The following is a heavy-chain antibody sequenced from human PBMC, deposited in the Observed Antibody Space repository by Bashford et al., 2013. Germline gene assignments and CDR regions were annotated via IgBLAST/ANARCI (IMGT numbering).Heavy chain of an antibody. CDR3: ARRGSILYHSDYGMDV. CDR1: GYSFTSAW. D-gene: IGHD2-8*01. CDR2: IYPRDSDT. Sequence: GESLKISCKGSGYSFTSAWIAWVRQKPGKGLEWMGIIYPRDSDTRYSPSFQGQVTISADKSINTAYLQLTSLKASDTAMYYCARRGSILYHSDYGMDVVGPRDHGPPSP. J-gene: IGHJ6*02. V-gene: IGHV5-51*01.